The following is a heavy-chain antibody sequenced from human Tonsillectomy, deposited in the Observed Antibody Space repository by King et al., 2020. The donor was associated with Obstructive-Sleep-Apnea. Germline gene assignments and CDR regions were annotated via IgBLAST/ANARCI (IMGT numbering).Heavy chain of an antibody. CDR2: IYTSGST. J-gene: IGHJ4*02. Sequence: QLQESGPGLVKPSETLSLTCTVSGDSISSYYWIWIRQPAGKGLEWIGRIYTSGSTNYNPSLKSRVTMSVDTSKNQFSLKLISVTAADTAVYYCARDAPPPYTGYVTLYFDYWGRGTLVTVSS. CDR1: GDSISSYY. V-gene: IGHV4-4*07. D-gene: IGHD5-12*01. CDR3: ARDAPPPYTGYVTLYFDY.